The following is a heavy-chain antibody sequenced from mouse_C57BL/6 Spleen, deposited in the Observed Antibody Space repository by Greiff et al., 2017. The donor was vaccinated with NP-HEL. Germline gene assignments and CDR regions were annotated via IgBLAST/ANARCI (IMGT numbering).Heavy chain of an antibody. Sequence: VKLMESGAELVKPGASVKISCKASGYAFSSYWMNWVKQRPGKGLEWIGQIYPGDGDTNYNGKFKGKATLTADKSSSTAYMQLSSLTSEDSAVYFCARTVDYYAMDYWGQGTSVTGSS. CDR1: GYAFSSYW. CDR2: IYPGDGDT. D-gene: IGHD1-1*01. J-gene: IGHJ4*01. CDR3: ARTVDYYAMDY. V-gene: IGHV1-80*01.